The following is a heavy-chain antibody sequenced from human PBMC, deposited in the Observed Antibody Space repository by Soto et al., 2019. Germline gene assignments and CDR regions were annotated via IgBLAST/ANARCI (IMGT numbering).Heavy chain of an antibody. CDR1: GYTFTGYD. D-gene: IGHD3-22*01. CDR3: ARGPYSSGNNRFQY. J-gene: IGHJ1*01. CDR2: INPNSGNT. Sequence: QVQLVQSGAEVKKPGASVKVSCKASGYTFTGYDLNWVRQATGQGPEWMGWINPNSGNTGYAQNFQGRVTMTRDTSISTAYMELSSLRSEDTAVYYCARGPYSSGNNRFQYWGQGTLVAVSS. V-gene: IGHV1-8*01.